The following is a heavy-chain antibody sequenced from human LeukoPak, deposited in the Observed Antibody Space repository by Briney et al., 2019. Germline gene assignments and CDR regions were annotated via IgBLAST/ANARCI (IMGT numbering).Heavy chain of an antibody. Sequence: GASVKVSCKASGYTFTSYGISWVGQAPGQGLEWMGWISAYNGNTNYAQKLQGRVTMTTDTSTSTAYIELRILRSDDTAVYYCARDLLVGSSHYWGQGTLVTVSS. CDR1: GYTFTSYG. J-gene: IGHJ4*02. CDR3: ARDLLVGSSHY. CDR2: ISAYNGNT. V-gene: IGHV1-18*01. D-gene: IGHD3-10*01.